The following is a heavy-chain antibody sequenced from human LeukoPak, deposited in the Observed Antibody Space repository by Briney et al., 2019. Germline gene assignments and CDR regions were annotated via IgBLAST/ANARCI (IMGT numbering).Heavy chain of an antibody. CDR2: INHSGST. D-gene: IGHD6-19*01. CDR3: ARGAWLVHP. V-gene: IGHV4-39*07. Sequence: PSETLSLTCTVSGGSISSSSYYWSWIRQPPGKGLEWIGEINHSGSTNYNPSLKSRVTISVDTSKNQFSLKLSSVTAADTAVYYCARGAWLVHPWGKGTLVTVSS. CDR1: GGSISSSSYY. J-gene: IGHJ5*02.